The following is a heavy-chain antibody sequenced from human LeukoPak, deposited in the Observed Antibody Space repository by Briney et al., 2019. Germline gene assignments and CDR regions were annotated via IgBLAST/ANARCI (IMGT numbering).Heavy chain of an antibody. CDR3: ARRRYYDSTGFLD. D-gene: IGHD3-22*01. Sequence: KPSETLSLTCSVSGDSISSSSYYWGWVRQPPGKGLEWIRDIYYSGRTYYDSSLKSRLTIGIDTSKNEFSLTLRSVTATDTAVYYCARRRYYDSTGFLDWGQGTLVSVSP. CDR1: GDSISSSSYY. V-gene: IGHV4-39*01. J-gene: IGHJ1*01. CDR2: IYYSGRT.